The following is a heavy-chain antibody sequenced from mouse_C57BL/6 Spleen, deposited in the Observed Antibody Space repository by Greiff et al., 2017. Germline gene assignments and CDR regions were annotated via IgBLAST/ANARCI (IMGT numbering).Heavy chain of an antibody. J-gene: IGHJ1*03. CDR3: AHYGSSYGYCDV. CDR1: GYTFTSYW. V-gene: IGHV1-50*01. D-gene: IGHD1-1*01. CDR2: IDPSDSYT. Sequence: VHLQQPGAELVKPGASVKLSCKASGYTFTSYWMQWVKQRPGQGLEWIGEIDPSDSYTNYNQKFKGKATWTVDTASSTAYLQLSSLTAEDSAVYYCAHYGSSYGYCDVWGTGTTVTVSS.